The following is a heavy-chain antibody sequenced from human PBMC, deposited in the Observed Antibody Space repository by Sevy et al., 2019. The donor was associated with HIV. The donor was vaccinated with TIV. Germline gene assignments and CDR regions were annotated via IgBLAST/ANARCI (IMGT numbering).Heavy chain of an antibody. CDR3: ASDEGLAPGLTFDY. CDR1: GGSISPYY. J-gene: IGHJ4*02. Sequence: SETLSLTCTVSGGSISPYYWSWIRQPPGKGLEWIGYVYYTGRTSYNTSLESRVTISVDTPKNQFSLRLTSATAADTAVYYCASDEGLAPGLTFDYWGQGMLVTVSS. D-gene: IGHD3-9*01. V-gene: IGHV4-59*01. CDR2: VYYTGRT.